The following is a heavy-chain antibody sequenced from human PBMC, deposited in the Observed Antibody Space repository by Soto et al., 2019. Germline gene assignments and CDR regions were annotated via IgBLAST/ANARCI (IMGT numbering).Heavy chain of an antibody. CDR1: GFTFSSSG. V-gene: IGHV3-30*18. Sequence: PGGSLRLSCAASGFTFSSSGTHWVRQAPGKGLGWGAVISYDGSNKYYADSVKGRFTISRDNSKNTLYVQINSMRAEDTAVYYCAKEIKIFGVVIGPDYWGQGTPVTVSS. CDR3: AKEIKIFGVVIGPDY. CDR2: ISYDGSNK. J-gene: IGHJ4*02. D-gene: IGHD3-3*01.